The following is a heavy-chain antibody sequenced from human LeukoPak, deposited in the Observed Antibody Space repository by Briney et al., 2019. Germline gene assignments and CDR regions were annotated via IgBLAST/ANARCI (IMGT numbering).Heavy chain of an antibody. V-gene: IGHV4-34*01. D-gene: IGHD2-21*01. CDR3: ARVPDFIARPCDS. CDR2: SSPTGDIT. CDR1: GGSFSGNY. J-gene: IGHJ4*02. Sequence: SGTLSLTCAVYGGSFSGNYWTLIRQTPGRGLEWIGESSPTGDITGYNPSLKGRATISVDSSKNQFSLKLTSVTAADTGVYYCARVPDFIARPCDSWGPGTLVTVSS.